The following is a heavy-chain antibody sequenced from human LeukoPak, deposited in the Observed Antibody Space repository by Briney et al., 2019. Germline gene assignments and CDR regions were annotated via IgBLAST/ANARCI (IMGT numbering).Heavy chain of an antibody. J-gene: IGHJ2*01. D-gene: IGHD2-21*02. V-gene: IGHV1-69*13. CDR1: GGTFSSYA. CDR3: ARAPRVVVTAIPEASWYFDL. Sequence: SVKVSCKASGGTFSSYAISWVRQAPGQGLEWMGGIIPIFGTANYAQKFQGRVTITADESTSTAYMELSSLRSEDTAVYYCARAPRVVVTAIPEASWYFDLWGRGTLVTVSS. CDR2: IIPIFGTA.